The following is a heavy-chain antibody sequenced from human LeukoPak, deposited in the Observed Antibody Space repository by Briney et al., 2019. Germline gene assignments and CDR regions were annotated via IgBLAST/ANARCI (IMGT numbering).Heavy chain of an antibody. CDR1: GFTFSRFG. J-gene: IGHJ4*02. V-gene: IGHV3-23*01. CDR3: VKRDTSAYYYSDY. D-gene: IGHD3-22*01. CDR2: ISSGVIGT. Sequence: PGGSLRLSCAASGFTFSRFGMSWVRQAPGKGLEWVSTISSGVIGTYYADSVKGRFTISRDNSKNTLYLQMNSLRAEDTAVYYCVKRDTSAYYYSDYWGQGTLVTVSS.